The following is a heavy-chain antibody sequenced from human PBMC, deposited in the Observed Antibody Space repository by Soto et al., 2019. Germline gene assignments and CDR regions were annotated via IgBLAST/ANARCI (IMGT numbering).Heavy chain of an antibody. D-gene: IGHD3-22*01. CDR1: GGSFSGYY. V-gene: IGHV4-34*01. CDR2: INHSGST. CDR3: ARGRGGRGYYDSSARRTPYDY. Sequence: QVQLQQWGAGLLKPSETLSLTCAVYGGSFSGYYWSWIRQPPGKGLEWIGEINHSGSTNYNPSLKSRVTISVDTSKIQFSLKLSSVTAADTAVYYCARGRGGRGYYDSSARRTPYDYWGQGTLVTVSS. J-gene: IGHJ4*02.